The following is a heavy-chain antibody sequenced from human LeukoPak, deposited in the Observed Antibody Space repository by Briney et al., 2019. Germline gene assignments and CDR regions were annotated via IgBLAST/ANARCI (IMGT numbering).Heavy chain of an antibody. V-gene: IGHV4-59*01. CDR2: IYYSGST. J-gene: IGHJ4*02. CDR1: GGSISSYY. CDR3: ARNPRGAPIDY. D-gene: IGHD3-10*01. Sequence: SETLSLTCTVSGGSISSYYWSWIRQPPGKGLEWIGYIYYSGSTNYNPSLKSRVTISVDTSKNQFSLKLSSVTAADTAVYYCARNPRGAPIDYWGQGTLVTVSS.